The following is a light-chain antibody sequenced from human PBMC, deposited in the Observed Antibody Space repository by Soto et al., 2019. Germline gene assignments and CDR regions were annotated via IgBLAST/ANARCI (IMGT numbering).Light chain of an antibody. J-gene: IGKJ1*01. CDR1: QSLNRD. CDR3: QQYNNWPRT. V-gene: IGKV3-15*01. Sequence: EIVLTQSPATLSVSPRESTTISSRASQSLNRDLACYQQKPGQSPRLLIFGASIRATGIPARFSGSGSGTEFTLTIGSLQSEEFAVYYCQQYNNWPRTFGKGTKVDI. CDR2: GAS.